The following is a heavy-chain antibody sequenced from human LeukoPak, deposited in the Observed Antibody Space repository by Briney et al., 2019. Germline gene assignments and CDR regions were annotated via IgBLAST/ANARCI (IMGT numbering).Heavy chain of an antibody. Sequence: GGSLRLSCAASGFTFNSYAMSWVRQAPRKGLEWVSGISGSGGSTYYADSVKGRFTISRDNSKNTVYLQMNSLRAEDTAVYYCAKVPHDYGEKYYFDYWGQGTLVTVSS. CDR3: AKVPHDYGEKYYFDY. D-gene: IGHD4-17*01. J-gene: IGHJ4*02. V-gene: IGHV3-23*01. CDR1: GFTFNSYA. CDR2: ISGSGGST.